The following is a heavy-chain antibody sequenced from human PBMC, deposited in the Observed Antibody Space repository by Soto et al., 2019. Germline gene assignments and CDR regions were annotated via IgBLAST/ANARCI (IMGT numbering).Heavy chain of an antibody. CDR2: IKQDGSEK. V-gene: IGHV3-7*03. CDR1: GFTFNSYG. J-gene: IGHJ3*02. Sequence: GGSLRLSCTASGFTFNSYGFNWVRQAPGKGLEWVANIKQDGSEKYYVDPVKGRFTISRDNAKNSLYLQMNSLRAEDTAVYYCASRVYDILTGHDAFDIWGQGTMVTVSS. CDR3: ASRVYDILTGHDAFDI. D-gene: IGHD3-9*01.